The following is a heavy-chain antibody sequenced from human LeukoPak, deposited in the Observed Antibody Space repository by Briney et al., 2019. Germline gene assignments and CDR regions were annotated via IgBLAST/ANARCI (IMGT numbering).Heavy chain of an antibody. CDR1: GGTFSSYA. Sequence: RASVKVSCKASGGTFSSYAISWVRQAPGQGLEWMGGIIAILGTANYAQKFQGRVTITADESTSTAYTELSSLRSEDTAVYYCARSTFGVVLNWFDPWGQGTLVTVSS. D-gene: IGHD3-3*01. J-gene: IGHJ5*02. CDR2: IIAILGTA. V-gene: IGHV1-69*13. CDR3: ARSTFGVVLNWFDP.